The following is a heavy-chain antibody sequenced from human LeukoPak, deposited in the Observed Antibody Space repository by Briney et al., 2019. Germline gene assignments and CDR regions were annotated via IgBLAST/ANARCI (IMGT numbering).Heavy chain of an antibody. V-gene: IGHV3-20*04. CDR2: INWNGGRT. CDR3: ARAVSNSGWYGSVDY. D-gene: IGHD6-19*01. CDR1: GFTFDDYG. Sequence: GGSLRLSCAASGFTFDDYGMSWVRQAPGKGLEWVSGINWNGGRTGYAESVRGRFTISRDNAKNSLYLQMNTLRAEDTALYYCARAVSNSGWYGSVDYWGQGTLVTVSS. J-gene: IGHJ4*02.